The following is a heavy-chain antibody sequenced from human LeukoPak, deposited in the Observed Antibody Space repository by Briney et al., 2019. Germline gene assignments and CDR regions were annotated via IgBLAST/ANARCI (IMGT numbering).Heavy chain of an antibody. J-gene: IGHJ3*02. CDR1: GFTFSDYY. Sequence: GGSLRLSCAASGFTFSDYYMSWIRQAPGKGLEWVSYISTSGNTIYYTDSVKGRFTISRDNAKNSLYLQMNSLRPEDTAVYYCARDRPKVGASSAFDIWGQGTMVTVSS. CDR3: ARDRPKVGASSAFDI. D-gene: IGHD1-26*01. V-gene: IGHV3-11*01. CDR2: ISTSGNTI.